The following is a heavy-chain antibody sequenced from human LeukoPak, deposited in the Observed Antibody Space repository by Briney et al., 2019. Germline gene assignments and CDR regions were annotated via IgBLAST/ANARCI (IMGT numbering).Heavy chain of an antibody. V-gene: IGHV3-48*04. CDR1: GFSFSNAW. D-gene: IGHD3-3*01. Sequence: GGSLRLSCAVSGFSFSNAWMNWVRQAPGKGLEWVSYISSSGSTIYYADSVKGRFTISRDNAKNSLYLQMNSLRAEDTAVYYCAREPGYDFWSGYYNYWGQGTLVTVSS. J-gene: IGHJ4*02. CDR3: AREPGYDFWSGYYNY. CDR2: ISSSGSTI.